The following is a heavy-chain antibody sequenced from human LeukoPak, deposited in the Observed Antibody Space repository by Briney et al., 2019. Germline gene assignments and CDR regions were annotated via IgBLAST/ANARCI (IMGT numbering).Heavy chain of an antibody. CDR1: GFTFSRYA. Sequence: GGSLRLSCTAFGFTFSRYAMHWVRQAPGKGLEWVALISYDGSNKYYADSVRGRFTISRDNAKNSLYLQMDSLRAEDTAVYYCARGGIITSYAFEIWGQGTMVTVSS. CDR3: ARGGIITSYAFEI. CDR2: ISYDGSNK. J-gene: IGHJ3*02. V-gene: IGHV3-30-3*01. D-gene: IGHD1-26*01.